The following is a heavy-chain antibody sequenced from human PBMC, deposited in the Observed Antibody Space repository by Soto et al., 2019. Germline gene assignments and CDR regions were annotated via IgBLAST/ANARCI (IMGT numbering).Heavy chain of an antibody. D-gene: IGHD2-15*01. V-gene: IGHV3-21*01. Sequence: GGSLRLSCAASGFTFSSYSMNWVRQAPGKGLEWVSSISSSSSYIYYADSVKGRFTISRDNAKNSLYLQMNSLRAEDTAVYYCASSVVVAASFDYWGQGTLVTVSS. CDR1: GFTFSSYS. CDR3: ASSVVVAASFDY. CDR2: ISSSSSYI. J-gene: IGHJ4*02.